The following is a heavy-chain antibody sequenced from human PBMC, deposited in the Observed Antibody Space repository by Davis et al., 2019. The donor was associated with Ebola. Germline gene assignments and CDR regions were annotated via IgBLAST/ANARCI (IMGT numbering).Heavy chain of an antibody. V-gene: IGHV3-30*03. Sequence: GESLKISCAASGFTFSSYGMHWVRQAPGKGLEWVAVISYDGSNKYYADSVKGRFTISRDNSKNTLYLQMNSLRAEDTAVYYCARSGEHSGSYWAFDYWGQGTLVTVSS. CDR3: ARSGEHSGSYWAFDY. J-gene: IGHJ4*02. D-gene: IGHD1-26*01. CDR2: ISYDGSNK. CDR1: GFTFSSYG.